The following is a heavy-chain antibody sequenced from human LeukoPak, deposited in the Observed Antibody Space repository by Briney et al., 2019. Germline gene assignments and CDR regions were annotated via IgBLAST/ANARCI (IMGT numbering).Heavy chain of an antibody. J-gene: IGHJ4*02. CDR1: GFTFSDYY. V-gene: IGHV3-11*04. CDR2: ISSSGSTI. D-gene: IGHD1-26*01. Sequence: GGSLRLSCAASGFTFSDYYINWIRQAPGKGLEWVSHISSSGSTIYYADSVKGRFTISRDNAKNSLYLQMNSLRVEDTAVYYCARDSPSVGDVDYWGQGILVTVSS. CDR3: ARDSPSVGDVDY.